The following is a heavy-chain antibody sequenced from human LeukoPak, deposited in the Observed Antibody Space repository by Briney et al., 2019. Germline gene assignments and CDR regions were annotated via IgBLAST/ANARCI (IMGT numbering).Heavy chain of an antibody. V-gene: IGHV1-69*05. CDR3: ARGPSGLLWFGEIR. D-gene: IGHD3-10*01. Sequence: SVKVSCKASGGTFSSYAISWARQAPGQGLEWMGGIIPIFGTANYAQKFQGRVTITTDESTSTAYMELSSLRSEDTAVYYCARGPSGLLWFGEIRWGQGTLVTVSS. J-gene: IGHJ4*02. CDR1: GGTFSSYA. CDR2: IIPIFGTA.